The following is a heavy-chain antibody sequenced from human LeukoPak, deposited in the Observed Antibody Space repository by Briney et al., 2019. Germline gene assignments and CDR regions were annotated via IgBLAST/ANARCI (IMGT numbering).Heavy chain of an antibody. V-gene: IGHV4-34*01. CDR1: GGSFSGYY. Sequence: SETLSLTCAVYGGSFSGYYWSWIRQPPGKGLGWIGEINHSGSTNYNPSLKSRVTISVDTSKNQFSLKLSSVTAADTAVYYCARDELAGDYYDSSGYYPWGQGTLVTVSS. CDR2: INHSGST. CDR3: ARDELAGDYYDSSGYYP. J-gene: IGHJ5*02. D-gene: IGHD3-22*01.